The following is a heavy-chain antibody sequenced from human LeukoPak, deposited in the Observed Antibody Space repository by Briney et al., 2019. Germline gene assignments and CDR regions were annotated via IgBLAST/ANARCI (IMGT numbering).Heavy chain of an antibody. D-gene: IGHD2-2*02. V-gene: IGHV4-34*01. J-gene: IGHJ6*02. Sequence: SETLSLTCAVYGGSFSGYYWSWIRQPPGKGLEWIGEINHSGSTNYDPSLKSRVTISVDTSKNQFSLKLSSVTAADTAVYYCARWAALGYCSSTSWYRRGYFYYGLEVLGQGNNVTGSS. CDR3: ARWAALGYCSSTSWYRRGYFYYGLEV. CDR1: GGSFSGYY. CDR2: INHSGST.